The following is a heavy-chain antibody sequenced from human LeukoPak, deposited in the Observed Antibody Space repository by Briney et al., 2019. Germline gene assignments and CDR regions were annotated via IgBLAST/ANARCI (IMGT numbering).Heavy chain of an antibody. J-gene: IGHJ3*02. CDR2: LKPDGSDG. CDR1: GFTFSSYW. V-gene: IGHV3-7*05. CDR3: ARIGSNAFDI. Sequence: GGSLRLSCAASGFTFSSYWMGWVRQPPGKGLEWVGNLKPDGSDGYYIGSVRGRFTISRDNAENSLSLQMNGLRGEDTAVYYCARIGSNAFDIWGQGTLVTVSS.